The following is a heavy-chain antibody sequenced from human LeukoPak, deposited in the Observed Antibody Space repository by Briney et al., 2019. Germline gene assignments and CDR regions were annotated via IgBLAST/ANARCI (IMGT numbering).Heavy chain of an antibody. CDR2: IYTSGST. J-gene: IGHJ4*02. CDR1: GGSISSYY. CDR3: ARTPLGYCSGGSCYGGAVY. Sequence: SETLSLTCTVSGGSISSYYWSWIRQPPGKGLEWIGYIYTSGSTNYNPSLKSRVTISVDTSKNQFSLKLSSVTAVDTAVYYCARTPLGYCSGGSCYGGAVYWGQGTLVTVSS. V-gene: IGHV4-4*09. D-gene: IGHD2-15*01.